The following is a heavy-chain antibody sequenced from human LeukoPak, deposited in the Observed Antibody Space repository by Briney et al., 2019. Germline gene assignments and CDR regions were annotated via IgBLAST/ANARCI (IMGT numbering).Heavy chain of an antibody. Sequence: GGSLRLSCEASGFTFSTYAMAWVRQAPGKGLEWVSLITGSGISAYYADSVRGRFSISRDNRKNSLYLQMNSLRTEDTALYYCVKDRSTSGVSEFDCWGQGTLVTVSS. CDR1: GFTFSTYA. D-gene: IGHD1-1*01. V-gene: IGHV3-43*02. CDR3: VKDRSTSGVSEFDC. CDR2: ITGSGISA. J-gene: IGHJ4*02.